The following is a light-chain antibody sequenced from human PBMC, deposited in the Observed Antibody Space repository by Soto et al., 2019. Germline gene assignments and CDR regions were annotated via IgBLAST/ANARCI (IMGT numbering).Light chain of an antibody. CDR3: AVWDDRLNGPV. J-gene: IGLJ3*02. CDR2: SDH. V-gene: IGLV1-44*01. CDR1: ASNIGRNT. Sequence: QSVLTQPPSASGTPGQRVTISCSGGASNIGRNTVNWYQDLPGTAPKLLISSDHKRPSGVPDRFSGAKSGTSASLAISGLQSEDEADYYCAVWDDRLNGPVFGGGTKLTVL.